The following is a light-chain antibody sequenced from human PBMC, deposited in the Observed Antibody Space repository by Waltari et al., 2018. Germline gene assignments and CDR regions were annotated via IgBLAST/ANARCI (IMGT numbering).Light chain of an antibody. Sequence: DIQMTQSPSTLSASVGDRVPITCRASQHINTWLAWHQQKPGKAPNILIYKASSLESGVPSRFSGSGSGTEFTLTISSLQPDDFATYYCLQYNGEPRTFGQGTKVEVK. V-gene: IGKV1-5*03. J-gene: IGKJ1*01. CDR2: KAS. CDR1: QHINTW. CDR3: LQYNGEPRT.